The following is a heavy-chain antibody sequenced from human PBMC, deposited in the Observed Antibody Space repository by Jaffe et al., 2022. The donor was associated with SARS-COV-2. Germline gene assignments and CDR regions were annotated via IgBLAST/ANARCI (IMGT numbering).Heavy chain of an antibody. V-gene: IGHV4-59*01. Sequence: QVQLQESGPGLVKPSETLSLTCTVSGGSISSYYWSWIRQPPGKGLEWIGYIYYSGSTNYNPSLKSRVTISVDTSKNQFSLKLSSVTAADTAVYYCARQKGPTVRGYSGYDPPGDWFDPWGQGTLVTVSS. CDR3: ARQKGPTVRGYSGYDPPGDWFDP. CDR2: IYYSGST. CDR1: GGSISSYY. J-gene: IGHJ5*02. D-gene: IGHD5-12*01.